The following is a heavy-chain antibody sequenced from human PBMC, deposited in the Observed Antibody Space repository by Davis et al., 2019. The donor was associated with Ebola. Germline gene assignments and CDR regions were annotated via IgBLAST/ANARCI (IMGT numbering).Heavy chain of an antibody. J-gene: IGHJ3*02. CDR3: ATPFSNADGALDI. V-gene: IGHV3-33*01. CDR1: GLNFSKSA. CDR2: IWYDGSVK. D-gene: IGHD1-1*01. Sequence: GESLKISCAASGLNFSKSAMHWVRQAPGKGLEWVGLIWYDGSVKWYAESVKGRFTIFRDNSKDRLYLEMNSLKVEDTAIYYCATPFSNADGALDIWGQGTLVTVSS.